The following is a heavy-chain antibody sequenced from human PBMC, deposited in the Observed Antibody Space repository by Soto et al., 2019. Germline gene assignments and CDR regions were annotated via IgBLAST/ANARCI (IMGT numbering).Heavy chain of an antibody. J-gene: IGHJ5*02. Sequence: ASVKVSCKASGYTFTSYAMHWVRQAPGQRLEWMGWTNAGNGNTKYSQKFQGRVTITRDTSASTAYMELSSLRSEDTAVYYCARARGSWYGLLDPWGQGTLVTVSS. D-gene: IGHD6-13*01. V-gene: IGHV1-3*01. CDR3: ARARGSWYGLLDP. CDR1: GYTFTSYA. CDR2: TNAGNGNT.